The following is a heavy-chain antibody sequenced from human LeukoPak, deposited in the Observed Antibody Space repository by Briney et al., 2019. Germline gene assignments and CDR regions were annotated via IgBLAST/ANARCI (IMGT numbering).Heavy chain of an antibody. Sequence: GGSLRLSCAASGFTFSSYSMNWVRQAPGKGLEWVSSISSSSSYIYYADSVKARFTISRDNAKNSLYLQMNSLRAEDTAVYYCARDSSGSFDYWGQGTLVTVSS. CDR1: GFTFSSYS. V-gene: IGHV3-21*01. D-gene: IGHD1-26*01. CDR3: ARDSSGSFDY. CDR2: ISSSSSYI. J-gene: IGHJ4*02.